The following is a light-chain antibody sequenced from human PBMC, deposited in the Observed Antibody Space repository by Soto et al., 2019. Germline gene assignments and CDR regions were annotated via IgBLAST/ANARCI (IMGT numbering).Light chain of an antibody. Sequence: QAVVTQPRSVSGSPGQSVTISCTGTNSDVGGYNYVSWYQQYPGKAPKLMISGVSERPSGVPDRFSGSKSGNTASLTISGRQAEDGADYYCCSYVDTDTWVFGGGTKLTVL. CDR1: NSDVGGYNY. J-gene: IGLJ3*02. CDR3: CSYVDTDTWV. V-gene: IGLV2-11*01. CDR2: GVS.